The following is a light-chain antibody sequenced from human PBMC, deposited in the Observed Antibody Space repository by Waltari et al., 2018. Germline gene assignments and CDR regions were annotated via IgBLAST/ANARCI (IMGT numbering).Light chain of an antibody. CDR1: SGHTSNI. V-gene: IGLV4-69*01. Sequence: QLVLTQSPSASASLGASVRLTCTLDSGHTSNIIAWHQQQPEKGPRYLMKVNSDGSHSKGDEIPARFSGSGSGAERYLTIANVQSEDEADYYCQTGGHGTWVFGGGTKLTVL. CDR3: QTGGHGTWV. CDR2: VNSDGSH. J-gene: IGLJ3*02.